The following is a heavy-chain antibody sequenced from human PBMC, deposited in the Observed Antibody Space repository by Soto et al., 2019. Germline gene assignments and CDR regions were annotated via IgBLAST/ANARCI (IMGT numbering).Heavy chain of an antibody. V-gene: IGHV6-1*01. D-gene: IGHD3-9*01. CDR3: ARDIRDILTGYYIGWFDP. CDR1: GDSVSSNSAA. CDR2: TYYRSKWYN. Sequence: PSQTLSLPFAISGDSVSSNSAAWNWIRQSPSRGLEWLGRTYYRSKWYNDYAVSVKSRITINPDTSKNQFSLQLNSVTPEDTAVYYCARDIRDILTGYYIGWFDPWGQGTLVTVSS. J-gene: IGHJ5*02.